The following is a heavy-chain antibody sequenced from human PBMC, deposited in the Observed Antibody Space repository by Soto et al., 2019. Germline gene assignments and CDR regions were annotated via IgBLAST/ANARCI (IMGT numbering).Heavy chain of an antibody. V-gene: IGHV1-69*06. CDR1: GGTFKTYV. J-gene: IGHJ5*02. CDR3: ARDHVAIKTEAGRSGWFDP. D-gene: IGHD2-21*01. CDR2: IIPLFGTT. Sequence: QVQLVQSGAEVKKPGSSVNVSCKASGGTFKTYVITWVRQAPVQGLEWMGGIIPLFGTTTYAPKFQGRVTISADKSTNTVYMEMSSLRSDDTAVYYCARDHVAIKTEAGRSGWFDPWGQGTLVTVSS.